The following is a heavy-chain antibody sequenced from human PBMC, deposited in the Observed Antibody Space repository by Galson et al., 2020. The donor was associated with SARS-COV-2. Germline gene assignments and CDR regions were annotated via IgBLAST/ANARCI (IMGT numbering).Heavy chain of an antibody. V-gene: IGHV1-2*02. Sequence: ASVKVSCKASGYTFTGYYIQWVRQAPGQGLEWMGWINPNSGGTNFAQKFQGRVTMTRDTSISTAYMELGSLSFDDTGIYYCAKGYFDYWAQGTLVTVSS. CDR3: AKGYFDY. CDR2: INPNSGGT. J-gene: IGHJ4*02. CDR1: GYTFTGYY.